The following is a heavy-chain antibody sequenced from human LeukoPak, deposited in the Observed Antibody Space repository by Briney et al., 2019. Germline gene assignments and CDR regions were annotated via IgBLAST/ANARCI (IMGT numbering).Heavy chain of an antibody. D-gene: IGHD2-21*02. CDR2: ISSDGTNK. J-gene: IGHJ4*02. CDR3: ARGAYEIVVVTAPTY. CDR1: GFPFSRYT. V-gene: IGHV3-30-3*01. Sequence: PGRSLRLSCAAAGFPFSRYTFHWVRQAPGKGLEWGAVISSDGTNKHYADSVKGRFTISRDNSKNTLYLQVSSLRAEDTAVYYCARGAYEIVVVTAPTYWGQGTLVTVSS.